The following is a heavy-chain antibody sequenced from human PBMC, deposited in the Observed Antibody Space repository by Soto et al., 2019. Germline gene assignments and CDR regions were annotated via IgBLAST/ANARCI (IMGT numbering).Heavy chain of an antibody. Sequence: SLRLSCSASGFTFSSYGMHWVRQAPGKGLEWVAVISYDGSNKYYADSVKGRFTISRDNSKNTLYLQMNSLRAEDTAVYYCAKGIVVVTAISLDYGMDVWGQGTTVTVSS. J-gene: IGHJ6*02. V-gene: IGHV3-30*18. CDR3: AKGIVVVTAISLDYGMDV. CDR2: ISYDGSNK. D-gene: IGHD2-21*02. CDR1: GFTFSSYG.